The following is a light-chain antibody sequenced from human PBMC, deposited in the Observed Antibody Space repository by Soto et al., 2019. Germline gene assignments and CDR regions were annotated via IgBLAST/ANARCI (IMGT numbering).Light chain of an antibody. J-gene: IGKJ1*01. V-gene: IGKV3-11*01. CDR2: DAS. CDR3: QQSSKWQGT. Sequence: EIVLTQSPATLSLSPGERATLSCRASQSVSTYLAWYQQTPGRPPRLLIYDASKRAPGIPARFSGSGSGTDFTLTVSSLEPDDFAVYYCQQSSKWQGTFGRGTRVDIK. CDR1: QSVSTY.